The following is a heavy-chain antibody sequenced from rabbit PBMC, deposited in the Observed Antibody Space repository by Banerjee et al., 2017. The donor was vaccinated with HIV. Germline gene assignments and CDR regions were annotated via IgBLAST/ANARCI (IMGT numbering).Heavy chain of an antibody. Sequence: QSLQESGGGLFQPGGSLALTCKASGFSLSNNYVMCWVRQAPGKGLEWIACIYAGSSGNAYYANWAKGRFTISETSSATVTLQMTSLTAADTATYFCARDLAGVIGWNFDLWGPGTLVTVS. CDR2: IYAGSSGNA. CDR1: GFSLSNNYV. J-gene: IGHJ4*01. D-gene: IGHD4-1*01. CDR3: ARDLAGVIGWNFDL. V-gene: IGHV1S40*01.